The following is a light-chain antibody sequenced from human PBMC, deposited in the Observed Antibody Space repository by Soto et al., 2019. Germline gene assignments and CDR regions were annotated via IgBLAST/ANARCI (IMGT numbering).Light chain of an antibody. V-gene: IGKV4-1*01. Sequence: DIVMTQSPDSLDVSLGERATINCKSSQSVLFSSNSKNALAWYQQRPGQPPKLLIYWASTRQSGVPARFSGSGSGTHFTLTISTLQAEDVAIYYCQQYYVTPPTFGGGTKVEIK. J-gene: IGKJ4*01. CDR2: WAS. CDR3: QQYYVTPPT. CDR1: QSVLFSSNSKNA.